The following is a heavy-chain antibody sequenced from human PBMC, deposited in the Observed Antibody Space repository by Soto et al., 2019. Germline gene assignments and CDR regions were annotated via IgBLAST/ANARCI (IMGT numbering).Heavy chain of an antibody. V-gene: IGHV4-34*01. Sequence: PSETLSLTCAVYGGSFSGYYWSWIRQPPGKGLEWIGEINHSGSTNYNPSLKSRVTISVDTSKNQFSLKLSSVTAADTAVYYCARGPVDTAMADFDYWGQGTLVTVSS. CDR1: GGSFSGYY. D-gene: IGHD5-18*01. CDR3: ARGPVDTAMADFDY. J-gene: IGHJ4*02. CDR2: INHSGST.